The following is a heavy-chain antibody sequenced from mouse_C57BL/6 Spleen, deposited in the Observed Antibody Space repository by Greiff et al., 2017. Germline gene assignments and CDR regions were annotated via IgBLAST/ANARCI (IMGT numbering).Heavy chain of an antibody. V-gene: IGHV1-69*01. CDR3: ARGNPHYAMDY. J-gene: IGHJ4*01. CDR2: LDPSDSYT. Sequence: VQLQQPGAELVMPGASVKLSCKASGYTFTSYWMHWVKQRPGQGLEWIGELDPSDSYTNYNETFKGKSTLTVDKSSSTAYMQLSSLTSEDATVYYGARGNPHYAMDYWGQGTSVTVSS. CDR1: GYTFTSYW.